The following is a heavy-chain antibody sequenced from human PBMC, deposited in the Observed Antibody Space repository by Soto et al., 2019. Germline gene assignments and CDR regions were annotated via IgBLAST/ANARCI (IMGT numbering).Heavy chain of an antibody. CDR3: ARGAYDPHYYGLDV. J-gene: IGHJ6*02. V-gene: IGHV3-11*01. CDR2: IGSSGNTI. Sequence: QGQLVESGGGLVKPGGSLRLSCAVSGFTFSDYYMSWIRQAPGKGLESISYIGSSGNTIYYADSVKGRFTISRDNAKNSLYLQMNSLRAEDTAVYYCARGAYDPHYYGLDVWGHGTTVTVSS. D-gene: IGHD3-22*01. CDR1: GFTFSDYY.